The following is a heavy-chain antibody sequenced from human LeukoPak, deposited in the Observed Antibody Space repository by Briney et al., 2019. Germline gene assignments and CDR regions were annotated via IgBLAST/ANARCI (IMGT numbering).Heavy chain of an antibody. V-gene: IGHV1-18*01. D-gene: IGHD3-22*01. CDR3: AGEGYYDSSGYVGGGDY. J-gene: IGHJ4*02. CDR1: GYTFTSYG. Sequence: ASVKVSCKASGYTFTSYGISWVRQAPGQGLEWMGWISAYNGNTNYAQKLQGRVTMTTDTSTSTAYMELRSLRSDDTAVYYCAGEGYYDSSGYVGGGDYWGQGTLVTVSS. CDR2: ISAYNGNT.